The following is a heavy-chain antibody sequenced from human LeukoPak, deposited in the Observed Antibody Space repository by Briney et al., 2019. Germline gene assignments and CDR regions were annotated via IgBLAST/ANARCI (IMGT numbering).Heavy chain of an antibody. V-gene: IGHV1-69*05. D-gene: IGHD3-22*01. CDR3: ARGVGPYYYDSSGYPHSKYFDY. CDR2: IIPIFGTA. J-gene: IGHJ4*02. CDR1: GGTFSSYA. Sequence: ASVKVSCKASGGTFSSYAISWVRQAPGQGLEWMGGIIPIFGTANYAQKFQGRVTITTDESTSTAYMELSSLRSEDTAVYYCARGVGPYYYDSSGYPHSKYFDYWGQGTLVTVSS.